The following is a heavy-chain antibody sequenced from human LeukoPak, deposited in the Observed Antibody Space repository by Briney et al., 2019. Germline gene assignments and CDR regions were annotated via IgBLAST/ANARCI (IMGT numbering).Heavy chain of an antibody. CDR1: GIAFTGNY. Sequence: GGSLRLSCAASGIAFTGNYMSWVRQPPGKGLEWVSFISINTDTFYADSVGGLFTISRDRSKTTFSLQMNSLRDEDSAVYYCAIAQSWDELFDSWGQGTLVTVSS. V-gene: IGHV3-53*01. D-gene: IGHD1-1*01. CDR2: ISINTDT. CDR3: AIAQSWDELFDS. J-gene: IGHJ4*02.